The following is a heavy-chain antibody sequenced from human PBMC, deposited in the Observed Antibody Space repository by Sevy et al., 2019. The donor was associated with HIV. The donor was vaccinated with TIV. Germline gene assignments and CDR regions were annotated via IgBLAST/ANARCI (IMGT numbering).Heavy chain of an antibody. J-gene: IGHJ4*02. CDR1: GGSISNYF. CDR3: ARESIGAVGDFDY. V-gene: IGHV4-59*12. D-gene: IGHD6-13*01. Sequence: PETLSLTCTVSGGSISNYFWSWIRQPPGKGLEWIGYIYYSGSTNYNPSLKSRVTISVDTSKNQFSLKLSSVTAADTAVYYRARESIGAVGDFDYWGQGTLVLVSS. CDR2: IYYSGST.